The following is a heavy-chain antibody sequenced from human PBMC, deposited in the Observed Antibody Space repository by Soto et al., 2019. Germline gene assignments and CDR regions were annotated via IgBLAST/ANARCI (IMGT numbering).Heavy chain of an antibody. V-gene: IGHV1-18*01. CDR1: GYTFDSDG. J-gene: IGHJ4*02. Sequence: QVQLVQSGAEVKKPGASVKVSCKASGYTFDSDGISWVRQAPGQGPEWMGWISAYNDDTYYAQNFQDRVTMTTDILTKTAYMEVRSLQPDDTAVYYCARAGLGVDELAHWGQGTLISVSS. CDR2: ISAYNDDT. CDR3: ARAGLGVDELAH. D-gene: IGHD3-10*01.